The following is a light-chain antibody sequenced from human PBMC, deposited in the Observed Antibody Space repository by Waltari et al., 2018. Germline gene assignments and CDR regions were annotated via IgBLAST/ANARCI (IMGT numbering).Light chain of an antibody. J-gene: IGLJ2*01. V-gene: IGLV2-8*01. CDR1: SSDLGGYDF. Sequence: SALTQPPSASGSPGQSVTISCTGTSSDLGGYDFVSWYQHHPGKAPKLMIYEVSKRPSGVPDRFSGSKSGNTASLTVSGLQAEDEADYYCSSYVGSNNPVFGGGTKLTVL. CDR2: EVS. CDR3: SSYVGSNNPV.